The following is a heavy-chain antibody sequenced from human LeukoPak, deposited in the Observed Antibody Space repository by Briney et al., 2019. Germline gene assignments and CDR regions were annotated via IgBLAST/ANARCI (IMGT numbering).Heavy chain of an antibody. CDR2: ISYDGYTT. D-gene: IGHD3-16*01. CDR1: GFTLNSYP. V-gene: IGHV3-30*04. Sequence: GGSLRLSCAASGFTLNSYPMHWVRQAPGKGLEWLAVISYDGYTTLHAHSVKGRFTISRDDSRDTLYLQMNSLRSEDTAVYYCARDPRRGSPDYFDYWGQGTLVTVST. CDR3: ARDPRRGSPDYFDY. J-gene: IGHJ4*02.